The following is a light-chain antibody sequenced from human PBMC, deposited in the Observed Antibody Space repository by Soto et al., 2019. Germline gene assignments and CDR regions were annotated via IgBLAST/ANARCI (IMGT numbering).Light chain of an antibody. CDR2: EVS. Sequence: QSVLTQPASVSGSPGQSITISCTGTSRDVGRYKYVSWYQQPPGKAPKLMIYEVSNRPSGVSNRFSGSKSGNTASLSISGLQAEDEADYYCSSYTSNSGYVFGTGTKVTVL. V-gene: IGLV2-14*01. CDR3: SSYTSNSGYV. CDR1: SRDVGRYKY. J-gene: IGLJ1*01.